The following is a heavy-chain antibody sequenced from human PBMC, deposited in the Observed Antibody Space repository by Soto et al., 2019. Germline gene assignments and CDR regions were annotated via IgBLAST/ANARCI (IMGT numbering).Heavy chain of an antibody. J-gene: IGHJ6*02. V-gene: IGHV3-23*01. CDR1: GSNFDSYA. Sequence: EVQLLESGGGLVQPGGSLRLSCAASGSNFDSYAMNWVRQAPGKGLEWVSAISRDGGTTFYADSVKGRFTISRDNSENTLYMEMNSLRVEDTAVYYCAKGGFLVHYGMDVWGQGTTVTVSS. CDR3: AKGGFLVHYGMDV. D-gene: IGHD3-3*01. CDR2: ISRDGGTT.